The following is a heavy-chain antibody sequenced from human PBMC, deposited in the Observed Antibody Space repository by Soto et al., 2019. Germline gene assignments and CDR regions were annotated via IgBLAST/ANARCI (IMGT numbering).Heavy chain of an antibody. CDR1: DGSISSYY. V-gene: IGHV4-59*06. J-gene: IGHJ4*02. Sequence: SETLSLTYTISDGSISSYYWSWIRQPPGKGLEWIGSIYYSGSTYYNPSLKSRVAISVDTSKNQFSLKLNSVTAADTAVYYCASRHSSPYFDYWGQGTLVTVS. D-gene: IGHD6-13*01. CDR2: IYYSGST. CDR3: ASRHSSPYFDY.